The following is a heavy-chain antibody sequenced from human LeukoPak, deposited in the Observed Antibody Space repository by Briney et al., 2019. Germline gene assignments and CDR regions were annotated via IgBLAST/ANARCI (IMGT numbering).Heavy chain of an antibody. V-gene: IGHV3-23*01. CDR1: GFTFSSYA. Sequence: GSLRLSCAASGFTFSSYAMSWVRQAPGKGPEWVSAISGSGGSTYYADSVKGRFTISRDNSKNTLYLQMNSLRAEDTAVYYCAKDLDPYYYDSSGYYYDYWGQGTLVTVSS. D-gene: IGHD3-22*01. CDR3: AKDLDPYYYDSSGYYYDY. CDR2: ISGSGGST. J-gene: IGHJ4*02.